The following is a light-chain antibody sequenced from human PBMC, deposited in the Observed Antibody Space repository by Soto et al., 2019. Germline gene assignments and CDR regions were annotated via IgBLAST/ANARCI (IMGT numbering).Light chain of an antibody. V-gene: IGLV2-11*01. CDR1: SSDVGGYNF. CDR2: DVT. CDR3: CSYAGSATYV. Sequence: QSALTQPRSVSGSPGQSVTISCTGTSSDVGGYNFVSWYQHPPGKAPKLRLYDVTNRPSLFPDRFSGSKSDNTASLTISGLQAEDEADYYCCSYAGSATYVFGTGTKVTVL. J-gene: IGLJ1*01.